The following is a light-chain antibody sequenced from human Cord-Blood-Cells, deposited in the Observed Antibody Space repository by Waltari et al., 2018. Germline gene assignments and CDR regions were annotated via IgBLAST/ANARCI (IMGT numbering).Light chain of an antibody. V-gene: IGLV2-23*01. CDR3: CSYAGSSLPYV. CDR2: EGS. Sequence: QSALTQPASVSGSPGQSITISCTGTSSDVGSYNLVSWYQQHPGKAPKRMIYEGSKRPSGVSNRFSGSKSGNTASLTISGLQAEDEADYYCCSYAGSSLPYVFGTGTKVTVL. J-gene: IGLJ1*01. CDR1: SSDVGSYNL.